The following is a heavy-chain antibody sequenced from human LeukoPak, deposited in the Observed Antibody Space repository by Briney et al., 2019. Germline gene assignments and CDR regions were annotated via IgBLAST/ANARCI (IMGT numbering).Heavy chain of an antibody. D-gene: IGHD4-17*01. CDR1: GFNFNTYT. CDR2: ISSDSSYI. J-gene: IGHJ4*02. Sequence: GGSLRLSCAASGFNFNTYTMNWVRQAPGKELEWVSSISSDSSYIYYADAVHGRFTVSRDNAKYSLYLQMHSLRAEDTAVYYCVRGSYGAYDYWGQGSLVTVSS. CDR3: VRGSYGAYDY. V-gene: IGHV3-21*01.